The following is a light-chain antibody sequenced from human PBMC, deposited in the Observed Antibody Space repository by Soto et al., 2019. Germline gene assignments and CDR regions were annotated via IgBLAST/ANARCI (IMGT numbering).Light chain of an antibody. CDR2: DAS. Sequence: EIVLTQSPATLSLSPGERATLSCRASQSVSSYLAWYQQKPGQAPWLLIYDASNRATGIPARFSGSGSGTDFTLTISSLEPEDFAVYYCQQRSNWPVTFGPGTKVDIK. J-gene: IGKJ3*01. V-gene: IGKV3-11*01. CDR1: QSVSSY. CDR3: QQRSNWPVT.